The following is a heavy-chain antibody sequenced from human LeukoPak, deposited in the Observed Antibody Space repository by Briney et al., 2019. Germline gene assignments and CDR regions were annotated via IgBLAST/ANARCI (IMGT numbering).Heavy chain of an antibody. V-gene: IGHV1-18*01. Sequence: ASVKVSCKAPGYTFTRHGVSWVRQAPGQGLEWMGWISAYNGDTKYAQNFQGRVTITTDTSTTTAYMELRSLRSDDTAVYYCARDPSNTSGNFPYFDYWGQGTLVTVSS. CDR2: ISAYNGDT. CDR1: GYTFTRHG. D-gene: IGHD3-22*01. CDR3: ARDPSNTSGNFPYFDY. J-gene: IGHJ4*02.